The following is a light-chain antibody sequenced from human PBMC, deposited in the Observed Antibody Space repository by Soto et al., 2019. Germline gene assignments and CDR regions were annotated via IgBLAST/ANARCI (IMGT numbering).Light chain of an antibody. Sequence: DVPLTQSPSFLSASVGDRVTFTCRASQDINSYLAWYQQKPGKATKLLIYGASRLQNGVPSRFSGSGSGTEFTLTVSSLQPEDFATYYCQQLNSYPTFGGGTKVEIK. J-gene: IGKJ4*01. CDR2: GAS. CDR1: QDINSY. V-gene: IGKV1-9*01. CDR3: QQLNSYPT.